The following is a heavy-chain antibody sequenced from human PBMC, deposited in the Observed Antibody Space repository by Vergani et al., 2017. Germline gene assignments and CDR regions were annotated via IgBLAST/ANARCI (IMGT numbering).Heavy chain of an antibody. D-gene: IGHD5-24*01. CDR3: ALKMATIDYWYFDL. V-gene: IGHV1-69*06. J-gene: IGHJ2*01. CDR1: GGTFSSYA. Sequence: QVQLVQSGAEVKKPGSSVKVSCKASGGTFSSYAISWVRQAPGQGLEWMGRIIPIFGTANYAQKFPGRVTMTEGKSTSTAYMELSSLRSEDTAVYYCALKMATIDYWYFDLWGRGTLVTVSS. CDR2: IIPIFGTA.